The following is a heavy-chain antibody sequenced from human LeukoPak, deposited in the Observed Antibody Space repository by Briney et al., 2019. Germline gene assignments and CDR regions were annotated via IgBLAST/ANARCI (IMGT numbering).Heavy chain of an antibody. V-gene: IGHV4-59*01. D-gene: IGHD5-24*01. Sequence: SETLSLTCTVSGGSISSYYRSWIRQPPGKGLEWIGYIYYSGSTNYNPSLKSRVTISVDTSKNQFSLKLSSVTAADTAVYYCARNRDGYNAWFDPWGQGTLVTVSS. CDR3: ARNRDGYNAWFDP. CDR2: IYYSGST. CDR1: GGSISSYY. J-gene: IGHJ5*02.